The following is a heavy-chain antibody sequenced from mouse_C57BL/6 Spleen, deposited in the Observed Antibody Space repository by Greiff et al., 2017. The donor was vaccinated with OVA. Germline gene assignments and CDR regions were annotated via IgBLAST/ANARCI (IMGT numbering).Heavy chain of an antibody. CDR2: INPNNGGT. V-gene: IGHV1-26*01. CDR1: GYTFTDYY. J-gene: IGHJ2*01. D-gene: IGHD1-1*01. Sequence: VQLQQSGPELVNPGASVKISCKASGYTFTDYYMNWVKQSHGKSLEWIGDINPNNGGTSYNQKFKCKATLTVDKSSSTAYMELRSLTSEDSAVYYCAREGYGSTLDYWGQGTTLTVSS. CDR3: AREGYGSTLDY.